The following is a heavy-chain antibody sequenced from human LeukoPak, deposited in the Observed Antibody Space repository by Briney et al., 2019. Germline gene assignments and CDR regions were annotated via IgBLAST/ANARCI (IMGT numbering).Heavy chain of an antibody. V-gene: IGHV3-48*03. Sequence: GGSLRLSCAASGFTFSSYKMNWVRQAPGKGLEWVSYISSSGSTIYYADSVKGRFTISRDNAKNSLYLQMNSLRAEDTAVYYCARSPTGTTGTTSYYGMDVWGQGTTVTVSS. CDR2: ISSSGSTI. D-gene: IGHD1-1*01. CDR1: GFTFSSYK. J-gene: IGHJ6*02. CDR3: ARSPTGTTGTTSYYGMDV.